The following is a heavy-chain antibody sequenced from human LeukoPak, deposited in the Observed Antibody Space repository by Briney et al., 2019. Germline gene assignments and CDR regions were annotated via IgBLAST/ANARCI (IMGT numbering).Heavy chain of an antibody. CDR2: INHSGST. J-gene: IGHJ4*02. CDR1: GGSFSGYY. V-gene: IGHV4-34*01. D-gene: IGHD3-3*01. Sequence: PSETLSLTCAVYGGSFSGYYWSWIRQPPGKGLEWIGEINHSGSTNYNPSLKSRVTISVDTSKNQFSLKLSSVTAADTAVYYCARGLPYEFWSVYRRIFDYWGQGALVTVSS. CDR3: ARGLPYEFWSVYRRIFDY.